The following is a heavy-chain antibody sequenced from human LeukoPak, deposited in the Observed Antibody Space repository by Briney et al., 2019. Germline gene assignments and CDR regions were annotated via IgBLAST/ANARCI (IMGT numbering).Heavy chain of an antibody. CDR3: AGHMNGGTYPMDV. V-gene: IGHV4-59*08. J-gene: IGHJ6*02. CDR2: IHYSGNN. CDR1: GGSFSSYY. D-gene: IGHD1-26*01. Sequence: SVTLSLTCIVSGGSFSSYYWSWIRQPPGKGLEYIGYIHYSGNNNYNPSSKSGLSISVDKYKNKVSLKLSSVTAADTAVYYCAGHMNGGTYPMDVWGQGTTVSVSS.